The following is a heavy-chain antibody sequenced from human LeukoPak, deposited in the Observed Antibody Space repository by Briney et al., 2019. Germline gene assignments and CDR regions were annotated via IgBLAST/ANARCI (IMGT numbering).Heavy chain of an antibody. CDR2: IYYSGST. D-gene: IGHD2-21*02. Sequence: AESLSLTCTVSGGSISSYYWSWIRQPPGKGLEWIGYIYYSGSTNYNPSLKSRVTISVHTSKNQFSLKLSSVTAADTAVYYCARGGVTPYYYYGMDVWGQGTTVTVSS. CDR3: ARGGVTPYYYYGMDV. J-gene: IGHJ6*02. CDR1: GGSISSYY. V-gene: IGHV4-59*01.